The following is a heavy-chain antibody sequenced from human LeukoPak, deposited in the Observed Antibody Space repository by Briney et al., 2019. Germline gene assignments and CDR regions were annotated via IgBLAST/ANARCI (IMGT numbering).Heavy chain of an antibody. CDR3: AADLSRSAAFDI. J-gene: IGHJ3*02. V-gene: IGHV1-24*01. CDR1: GYTLTELS. D-gene: IGHD3-9*01. Sequence: GASVKVSCKVSGYTLTELSMHWVRQAPGKGLEWMGGSDPEDGETIYAQKFQGRVTMTEDTSTDTAYMELSSLRSEDTAVYYCAADLSRSAAFDIWGQGTMVTVSS. CDR2: SDPEDGET.